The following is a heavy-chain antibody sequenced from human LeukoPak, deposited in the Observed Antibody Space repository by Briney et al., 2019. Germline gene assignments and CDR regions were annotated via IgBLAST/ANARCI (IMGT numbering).Heavy chain of an antibody. D-gene: IGHD6-19*01. Sequence: SETLSLTCTVSGGSISSGGYYWSWIRQHPGKGLEWIGYISYSGSTNYNPSLKSRVTISVDTSKNQFSLKLSSVTAADTAVYYCARHGAGYYYYYGMDVWGQGTTVTVSS. J-gene: IGHJ6*02. CDR1: GGSISSGGYY. V-gene: IGHV4-61*08. CDR2: ISYSGST. CDR3: ARHGAGYYYYYGMDV.